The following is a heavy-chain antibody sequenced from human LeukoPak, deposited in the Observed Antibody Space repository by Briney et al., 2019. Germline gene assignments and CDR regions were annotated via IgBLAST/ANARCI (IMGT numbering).Heavy chain of an antibody. Sequence: SETLSLTCTVSGGSISSSSYFWGWIRQPPGKGLEWIGSFSYSGNTYYNPSLKSRVTISVDTSKNQFSLRLSSVTAADTAVYYRAGRIDYWGQGTLVTVSS. CDR3: AGRIDY. J-gene: IGHJ4*02. CDR1: GGSISSSSYF. CDR2: FSYSGNT. V-gene: IGHV4-39*01.